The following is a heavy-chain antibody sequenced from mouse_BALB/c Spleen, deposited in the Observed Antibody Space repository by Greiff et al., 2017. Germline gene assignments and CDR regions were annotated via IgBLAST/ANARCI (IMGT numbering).Heavy chain of an antibody. CDR3: ARDRYDRYFDV. CDR2: INSNGGST. J-gene: IGHJ1*01. D-gene: IGHD2-14*01. CDR1: GFTFSSYG. Sequence: EVQLVESGGGLVQPGGSLKLSCAASGFTFSSYGMSWVRQTPDKRLELVATINSNGGSTYYPDSVKGRFTISRDNAKNTLYLQMSSLKSEDTAMYYCARDRYDRYFDVWGEGTTVTVSS. V-gene: IGHV5-6-3*01.